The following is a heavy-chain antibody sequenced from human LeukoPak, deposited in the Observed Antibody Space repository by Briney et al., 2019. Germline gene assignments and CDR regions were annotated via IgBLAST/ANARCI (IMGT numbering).Heavy chain of an antibody. CDR1: GFTFSSYG. CDR3: AKAFGGYDYFDY. Sequence: PGGSLRLSCAASGFTFSSYGMYWVRQAPGKGLEWVAFIRYDGSNKYYADSVKGRFTISRGNSKNTLYLQMNSLRAEDTAVYYCAKAFGGYDYFDYWGQGTLVTVSS. CDR2: IRYDGSNK. D-gene: IGHD5-12*01. V-gene: IGHV3-30*02. J-gene: IGHJ4*02.